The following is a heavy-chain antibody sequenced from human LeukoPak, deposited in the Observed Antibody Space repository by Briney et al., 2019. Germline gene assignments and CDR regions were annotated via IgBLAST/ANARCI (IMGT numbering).Heavy chain of an antibody. D-gene: IGHD4-17*01. J-gene: IGHJ4*02. CDR3: AKDSIYGDPNFYFDY. Sequence: GGSLRLSCAASGFTFSSYAMSWVRQAPGKGLEWVSAISGSGGSTYYADSVKGRFTISRGNSKNTLYLQMNGLRAEDTAVYYCAKDSIYGDPNFYFDYWGQGTLVTVSS. CDR1: GFTFSSYA. CDR2: ISGSGGST. V-gene: IGHV3-23*01.